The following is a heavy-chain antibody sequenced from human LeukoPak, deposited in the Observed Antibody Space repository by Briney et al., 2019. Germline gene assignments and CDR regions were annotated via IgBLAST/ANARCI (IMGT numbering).Heavy chain of an antibody. V-gene: IGHV4-31*03. CDR3: ARGGGDFWSGYSTYYFDY. CDR1: GGSISSGGYY. CDR2: IYYSGST. D-gene: IGHD3-3*01. Sequence: PSETLSLTCTVSGGSISSGGYYWSWIRQHPGKGLEWIGYIYYSGSTYYNPSLKSRVTISVDTSKNQFSLKLSSVTAADAAVYYCARGGGDFWSGYSTYYFDYWGQGTLVTVSS. J-gene: IGHJ4*02.